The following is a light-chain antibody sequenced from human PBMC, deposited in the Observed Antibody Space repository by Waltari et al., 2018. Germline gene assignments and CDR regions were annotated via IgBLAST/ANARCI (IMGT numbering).Light chain of an antibody. J-gene: IGLJ1*01. CDR2: ANN. V-gene: IGLV1-40*01. CDR1: SSNIGAGHD. CDR3: QSYDSSLSGYV. Sequence: QSVLTQPPSVSGAPGQRVTIPCTGSSSNIGAGHDVHWYQHLQGTAPKLLIYANNNRPSGVPDRFAGSESGTSASLAITGLQAEDEADYYCQSYDSSLSGYVFGTGTTVTVL.